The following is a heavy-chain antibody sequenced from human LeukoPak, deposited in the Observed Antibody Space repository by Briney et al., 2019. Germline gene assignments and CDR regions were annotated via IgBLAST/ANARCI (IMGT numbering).Heavy chain of an antibody. D-gene: IGHD2-2*01. V-gene: IGHV3-7*01. CDR1: GFTFSIYW. J-gene: IGHJ6*03. CDR3: ARDFYCSSTSCYFYYYYYMDV. CDR2: IKQEGSEK. Sequence: GGSLRLFCAACGFTFSIYWMSWVRQAPGKGLEWVANIKQEGSEKYYVDSVKGRFPISRDNAKNSLYLQMNSLRAEDTAVYYCARDFYCSSTSCYFYYYYYMDVWGKGTTVTVSS.